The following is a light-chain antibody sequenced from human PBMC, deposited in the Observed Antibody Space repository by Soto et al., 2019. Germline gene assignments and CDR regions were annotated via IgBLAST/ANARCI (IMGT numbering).Light chain of an antibody. CDR2: GAS. Sequence: EIVLTQSPGTLSLSPRERATLSCRASQSGSNAYLAWYQHKVGQSPRLLIYGASNRAPGIPDRFSGSGSGTDFTLTISRLEPEDFAVYYCQQYAASPRTFGQGTQVEVK. CDR1: QSGSNAY. J-gene: IGKJ1*01. V-gene: IGKV3-20*01. CDR3: QQYAASPRT.